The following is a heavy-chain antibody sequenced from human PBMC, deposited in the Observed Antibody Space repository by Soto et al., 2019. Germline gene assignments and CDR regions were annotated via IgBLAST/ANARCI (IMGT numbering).Heavy chain of an antibody. J-gene: IGHJ4*02. CDR1: GGIFSSYA. D-gene: IGHD1-26*01. V-gene: IGHV1-69*13. CDR2: VIPVLGQA. Sequence: SVKVSCKASGGIFSSYAISWLRQAPGQGLEWMGAVIPVLGQAYYAQNLQDRVMITADESTRTAYMELSSLRSEDTTVYFCARVGGVGAPPGADYWGQGTLVTVSS. CDR3: ARVGGVGAPPGADY.